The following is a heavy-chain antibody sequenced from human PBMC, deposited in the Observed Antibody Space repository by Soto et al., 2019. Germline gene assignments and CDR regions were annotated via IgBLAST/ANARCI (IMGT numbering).Heavy chain of an antibody. D-gene: IGHD2-2*01. CDR2: VNPNSGNT. Sequence: QVQLVQSGAEVKKPGASVKVSCKVSGYNFASSDINWVRQATGQGLEWMGWVNPNSGNTAYAQKFQGRVTMTRNTSISTAYMELRSLRSEDTAVYYGVAMGQPLEYWGQGNLVSGSS. J-gene: IGHJ4*02. CDR3: VAMGQPLEY. CDR1: GYNFASSD. V-gene: IGHV1-8*01.